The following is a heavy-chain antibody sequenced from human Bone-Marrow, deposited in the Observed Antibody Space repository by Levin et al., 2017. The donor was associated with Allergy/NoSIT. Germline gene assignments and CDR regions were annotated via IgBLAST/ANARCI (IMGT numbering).Heavy chain of an antibody. CDR3: ARWGRGQSDPFDY. D-gene: IGHD3-16*01. J-gene: IGHJ4*02. CDR1: GYTFTNYG. CDR2: ISGYNGNT. V-gene: IGHV1-18*01. Sequence: VASVKVSCKASGYTFTNYGINWVRQAPGQGLEWMGWISGYNGNTNYAQKLQGRVTMTTDTSTSTAYMELRSLTSDDTAVYYCARWGRGQSDPFDYWGQGTLVTVSS.